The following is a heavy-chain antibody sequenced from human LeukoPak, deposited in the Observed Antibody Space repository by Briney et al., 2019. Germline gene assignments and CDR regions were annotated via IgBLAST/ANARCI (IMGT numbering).Heavy chain of an antibody. J-gene: IGHJ4*02. Sequence: ASVKVSCKASGYTFTSYYMHWVRQAPGQGLEWMGRIIPIVGSTNYAEKLQGRVTITADKSTSTVYMELSSLRSEDTAVYYCARHYGGLDDYWGQGTLIIVSS. V-gene: IGHV1-46*04. CDR3: ARHYGGLDDY. CDR2: IIPIVGST. D-gene: IGHD4-23*01. CDR1: GYTFTSYY.